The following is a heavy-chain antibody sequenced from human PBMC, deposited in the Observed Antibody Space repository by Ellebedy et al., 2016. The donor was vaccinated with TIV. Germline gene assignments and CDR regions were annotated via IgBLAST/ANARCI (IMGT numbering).Heavy chain of an antibody. CDR3: ANSSPGSSGWFTYYYFDY. D-gene: IGHD6-19*01. V-gene: IGHV3-30*18. CDR2: ISYDGSNK. J-gene: IGHJ4*02. CDR1: GFTFSSYG. Sequence: PGGSLRLSCAASGFTFSSYGMHWVRQPPGKGLEWVAVISYDGSNKYYADSVKGRFTISRDNSKNTLYLQMNSLRAEDTAVYYCANSSPGSSGWFTYYYFDYWGQGTLVTVSS.